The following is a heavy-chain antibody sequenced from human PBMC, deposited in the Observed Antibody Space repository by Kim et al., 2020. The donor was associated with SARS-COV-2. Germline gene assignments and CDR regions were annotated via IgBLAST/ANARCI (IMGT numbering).Heavy chain of an antibody. CDR3: ARDVTTYLGFTFYDAFDV. D-gene: IGHD1-26*01. Sequence: GGSLRLSCAASGFTFEKYRMTWVRQAPGKGLEWVANISDDGVVMYYADSVKGRFTISRDNAKNSLYLQMNSLRADDTAVYYCARDVTTYLGFTFYDAFDV. V-gene: IGHV3-7*03. CDR2: ISDDGVVM. J-gene: IGHJ3*01. CDR1: GFTFEKYR.